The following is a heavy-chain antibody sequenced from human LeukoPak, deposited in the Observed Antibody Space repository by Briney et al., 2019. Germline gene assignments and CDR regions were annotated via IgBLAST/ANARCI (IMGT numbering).Heavy chain of an antibody. V-gene: IGHV3-33*01. CDR2: IWYEGSKK. CDR3: ARIYCGGDCSVAAPLSDAFDI. CDR1: GFPFSSYG. Sequence: GRSLRLSCAASGFPFSSYGMHWVRQAPGKGLEWVAVIWYEGSKKYYGDSVKGRFTTSRDNSKNTLYLQVNSLRAEDTAVYYCARIYCGGDCSVAAPLSDAFDIWGQGTMVTVSS. D-gene: IGHD2-21*02. J-gene: IGHJ3*02.